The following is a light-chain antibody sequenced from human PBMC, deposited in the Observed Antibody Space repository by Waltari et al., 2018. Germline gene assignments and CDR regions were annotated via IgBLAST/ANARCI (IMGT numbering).Light chain of an antibody. V-gene: IGKV3-20*01. J-gene: IGKJ1*01. CDR2: DTA. CDR1: QSVGKS. Sequence: IVLTQSPGTLSLSQGDRATLSCRSSQSVGKSLAWYQQKPGQAPRPLIYDTAIRATCAPGRCSGSGSWTDFSLAISSLEPEDFAVYFCQHYVNLPVTFGQGTKVEI. CDR3: QHYVNLPVT.